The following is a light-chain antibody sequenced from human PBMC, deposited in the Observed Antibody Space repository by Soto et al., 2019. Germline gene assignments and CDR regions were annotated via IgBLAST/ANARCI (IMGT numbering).Light chain of an antibody. CDR2: AAS. CDR3: QQYNSYSSWT. V-gene: IGKV1-39*01. J-gene: IGKJ1*01. CDR1: QSISSY. Sequence: DIQMTQSPSSLSASVGDGVTITCRASQSISSYLNWYQQKPGKAPKLLIYAASSLQSGVPSRFSGSGSGTDFTLTISSLQPDDFATYYCQQYNSYSSWTFGQGTKVDIK.